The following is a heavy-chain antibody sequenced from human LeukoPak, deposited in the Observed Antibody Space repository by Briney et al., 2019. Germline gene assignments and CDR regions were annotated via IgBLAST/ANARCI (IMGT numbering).Heavy chain of an antibody. D-gene: IGHD6-6*01. Sequence: PGGSLRLSCAASGFTFSSYEMNWVRQAPGKGLEWVSYISSSGSTIYYADSVKGRFTISRDNAKNSLYLQMNSLRAEDTAVYYCARRKYLRYFDYWGQGTLVTVSS. J-gene: IGHJ4*02. V-gene: IGHV3-48*03. CDR3: ARRKYLRYFDY. CDR1: GFTFSSYE. CDR2: ISSSGSTI.